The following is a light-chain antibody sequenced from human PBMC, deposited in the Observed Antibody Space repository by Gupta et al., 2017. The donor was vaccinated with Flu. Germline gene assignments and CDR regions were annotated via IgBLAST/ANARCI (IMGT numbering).Light chain of an antibody. CDR2: EDN. CDR1: SGNIGAHY. J-gene: IGLJ2*01. Sequence: FILTQPHSVSESPGKTVTISCTRSSGNIGAHYVQWYQQRPGSAPSCVIFEDNRRPSGVPDRFSGSLDRSSNSASLTISALTADDEGDYYCQSYDRSDHGIFGGGTRLTVL. CDR3: QSYDRSDHGI. V-gene: IGLV6-57*03.